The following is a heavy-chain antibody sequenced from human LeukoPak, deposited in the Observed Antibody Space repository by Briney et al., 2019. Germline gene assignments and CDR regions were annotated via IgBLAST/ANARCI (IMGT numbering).Heavy chain of an antibody. CDR3: ARLSLTPDYYTLGGYYYLGY. D-gene: IGHD3-10*01. J-gene: IGHJ4*02. V-gene: IGHV1-8*01. CDR2: MNPNTGRT. Sequence: PGASVKVSCKASRYTFTSYDINWVREAAGHGLEWMGWMNPNTGRTGYAQKFQGRITMTRDTSINTAYMALTNLRSEDTAIYYCARLSLTPDYYTLGGYYYLGYWGQGTPVTVSS. CDR1: RYTFTSYD.